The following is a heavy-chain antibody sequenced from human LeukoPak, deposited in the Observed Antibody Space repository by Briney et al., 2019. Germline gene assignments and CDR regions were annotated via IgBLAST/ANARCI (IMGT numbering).Heavy chain of an antibody. CDR3: AKRYCSGGSCYSPYYYGMDV. V-gene: IGHV3-11*03. J-gene: IGHJ6*04. Sequence: GGSLRLSCAASGFTFSDYYMSWIRQAPGKGLEWVSYISSSSSYTNYADSVKGRFTISRDNAKNSLYLQMNSLRAEDTAVYYCAKRYCSGGSCYSPYYYGMDVWGKGTTVTVSS. CDR2: ISSSSSYT. D-gene: IGHD2-15*01. CDR1: GFTFSDYY.